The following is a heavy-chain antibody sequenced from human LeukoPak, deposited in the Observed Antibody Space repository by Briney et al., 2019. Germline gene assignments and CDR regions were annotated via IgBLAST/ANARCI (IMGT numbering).Heavy chain of an antibody. V-gene: IGHV3-23*01. CDR1: GVTFSGYS. Sequence: GGSLRLSCAASGVTFSGYSMNWVRQAPGKGLEWVSAITATSLHIYYADSVKGRFTISRDNSKNTLSLQMNRLRAEDTAVYFCAKNRDYDWGPGDYWGQGTLVTVSS. CDR3: AKNRDYDWGPGDY. J-gene: IGHJ4*02. D-gene: IGHD3-16*01. CDR2: ITATSLHI.